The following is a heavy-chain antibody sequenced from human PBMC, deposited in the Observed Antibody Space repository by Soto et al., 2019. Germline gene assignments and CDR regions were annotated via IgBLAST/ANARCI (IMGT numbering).Heavy chain of an antibody. CDR3: ASQGFGVGRGAFDI. Sequence: SETLSLTCAVSGGSISSSNWWSWVRQPPGKGLEWIGEIYHSGSTNYNPSLKSRVTISVDKSKNQFSLKLSSVTAADTAVYYCASQGFGVGRGAFDIWGQGTMVTVSS. CDR2: IYHSGST. V-gene: IGHV4-4*02. J-gene: IGHJ3*02. CDR1: GGSISSSNW. D-gene: IGHD3-3*01.